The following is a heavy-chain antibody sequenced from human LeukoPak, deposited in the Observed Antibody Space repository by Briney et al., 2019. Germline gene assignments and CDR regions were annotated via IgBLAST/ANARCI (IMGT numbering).Heavy chain of an antibody. Sequence: GGSLRLSCAASGFTFSGFAMSWVRRTPGKGLEWVSGISGSGDNTLYADSVKGRFTISRDNSKNTLYLQMNSLRAEDTAVYYCAKELGRSGWKGPDDYWGQGTLVTVSS. CDR2: ISGSGDNT. J-gene: IGHJ4*02. CDR1: GFTFSGFA. CDR3: AKELGRSGWKGPDDY. V-gene: IGHV3-23*01. D-gene: IGHD6-19*01.